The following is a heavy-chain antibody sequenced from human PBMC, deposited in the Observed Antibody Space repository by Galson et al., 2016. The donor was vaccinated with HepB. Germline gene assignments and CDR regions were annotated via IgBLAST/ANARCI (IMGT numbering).Heavy chain of an antibody. V-gene: IGHV3-23*01. CDR2: VSGSGGIT. CDR1: GFTFSNYG. Sequence: SLRLSCAASGFTFSNYGMHWVRQAPGKGLEWVSYVSGSGGITNYADSVKGRFTISRDNSKNTLYLQMNSLRAEDTAVYYCAQYPDLYYDFWSGYYSYWGQGTLVTVSS. J-gene: IGHJ4*02. D-gene: IGHD3-3*01. CDR3: AQYPDLYYDFWSGYYSY.